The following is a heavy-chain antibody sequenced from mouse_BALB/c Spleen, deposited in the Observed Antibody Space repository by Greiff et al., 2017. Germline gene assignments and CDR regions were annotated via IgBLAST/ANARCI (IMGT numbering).Heavy chain of an antibody. Sequence: QVQLQQSGAELARPGASVKMSCKASGYTFNGYTMHWVQQRPGKGLEWIGYINPRSGYTTYNQKFKDKATLTADKSSSNDYMQLSSLTSEDSAVYYSARGGDDYDCSAMDYWGQGTSVTVSS. D-gene: IGHD2-4*01. CDR2: INPRSGYT. CDR3: ARGGDDYDCSAMDY. CDR1: GYTFNGYT. V-gene: IGHV1-4*01. J-gene: IGHJ4*01.